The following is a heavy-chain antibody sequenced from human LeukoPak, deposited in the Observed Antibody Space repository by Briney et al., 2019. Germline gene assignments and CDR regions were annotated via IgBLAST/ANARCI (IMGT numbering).Heavy chain of an antibody. V-gene: IGHV4-34*01. D-gene: IGHD3-9*01. CDR1: GGSFSGYY. CDR3: ASSYDILTSYGMDV. CDR2: INHSGST. J-gene: IGHJ6*02. Sequence: PSETLSLTCAVCGGSFSGYYWSWISQPPGKGLEWIGEINHSGSTNYNPSLKSRVTISVDTSKNQFSLKLSSVTAADTAVYYCASSYDILTSYGMDVWGQGTTVTVSS.